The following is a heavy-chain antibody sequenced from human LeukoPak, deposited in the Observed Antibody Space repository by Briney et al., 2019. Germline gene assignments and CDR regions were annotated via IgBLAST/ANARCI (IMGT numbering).Heavy chain of an antibody. CDR3: ARVDCGGGRCYPGGVHYFYYYYMDV. D-gene: IGHD2-15*01. J-gene: IGHJ6*03. CDR2: IYYSGTT. CDR1: GDSISTYY. Sequence: RASETLSLTCTVSGDSISTYYWSWIRQPPGKGLEWIGYIYYSGTTNYNPSLKSRVTISVDTSKNQFSLKLSSVTAADTAVYYCARVDCGGGRCYPGGVHYFYYYYMDVWGKGTTVTVSS. V-gene: IGHV4-59*01.